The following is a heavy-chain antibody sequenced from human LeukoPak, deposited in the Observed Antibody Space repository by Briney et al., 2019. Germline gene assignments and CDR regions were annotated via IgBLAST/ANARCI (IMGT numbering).Heavy chain of an antibody. Sequence: SETLSLTCAVYGGSFSGYYWSWIRQPPGKGLEWIGEINHSGSINYNPSLKSRVTISVDTSKNQFSLKLSSVTAADTAVYYCARAGNWFDPWGQGTLVTVSS. J-gene: IGHJ5*02. V-gene: IGHV4-34*01. CDR3: ARAGNWFDP. CDR2: INHSGSI. D-gene: IGHD3-10*01. CDR1: GGSFSGYY.